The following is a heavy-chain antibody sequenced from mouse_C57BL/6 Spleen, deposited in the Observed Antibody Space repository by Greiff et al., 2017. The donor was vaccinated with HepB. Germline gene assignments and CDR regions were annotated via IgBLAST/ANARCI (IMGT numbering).Heavy chain of an antibody. Sequence: VQLQQPVAELVRPGASVKLSCTASGFNIKNTYMHWVKQRPEQGLEWIGRIDPANGNTKYAPKFQGKATITADTSSNTAYLQLSSLTSEDTASYDCARRPGYGSSFDYWGQGTTLTVSS. CDR2: IDPANGNT. V-gene: IGHV14-3*01. CDR3: ARRPGYGSSFDY. D-gene: IGHD1-1*01. CDR1: GFNIKNTY. J-gene: IGHJ2*01.